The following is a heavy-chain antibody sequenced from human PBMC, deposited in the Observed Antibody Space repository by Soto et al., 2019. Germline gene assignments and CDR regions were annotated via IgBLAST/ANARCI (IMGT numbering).Heavy chain of an antibody. J-gene: IGHJ4*02. CDR2: ISGDGRDT. D-gene: IGHD6-19*01. V-gene: IGHV3-30*03. Sequence: QVQLVESGGGVVQPERSLRLSCAASGFTFSNYGMHWVRQAPGKGLEWVAAISGDGRDTYYGDSVRGRFTISRDNSRNTLYVQMNSLRXXXXXXXXXXXXXAVAXQWLGYWGQGTLVTVXS. CDR3: XXXXAVAXQWLGY. CDR1: GFTFSNYG.